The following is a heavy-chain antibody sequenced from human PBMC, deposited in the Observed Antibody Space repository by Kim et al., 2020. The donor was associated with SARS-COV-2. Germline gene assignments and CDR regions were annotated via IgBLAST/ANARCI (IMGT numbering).Heavy chain of an antibody. CDR2: ISYNGSNK. CDR3: AKDGGVRSSSWEVMDV. Sequence: GGSLRLSCAASGFTFSSYGMHWVRQAPGKGLEWVAVISYNGSNKYYADSVKGRFTISRDNSKNTLYLQMNSLRAEDTAVYYCAKDGGVRSSSWEVMDVWGQGTTVTVSS. V-gene: IGHV3-30*18. D-gene: IGHD6-13*01. CDR1: GFTFSSYG. J-gene: IGHJ6*02.